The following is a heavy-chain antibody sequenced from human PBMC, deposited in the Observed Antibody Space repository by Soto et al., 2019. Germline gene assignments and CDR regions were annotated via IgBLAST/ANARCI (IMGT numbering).Heavy chain of an antibody. J-gene: IGHJ4*02. D-gene: IGHD3-10*01. CDR3: SRGLGSGDY. Sequence: QVQLVQSGAEVKNPGASVTVSCRASGYTFTSYYIHWVRQAPGQGLEWMAIINPNGGSTNYAQRFPGRGTVTRDKSTSIVYMELSSLRSEDTAVYYCSRGLGSGDYWGQGTLVTVSS. CDR2: INPNGGST. CDR1: GYTFTSYY. V-gene: IGHV1-46*03.